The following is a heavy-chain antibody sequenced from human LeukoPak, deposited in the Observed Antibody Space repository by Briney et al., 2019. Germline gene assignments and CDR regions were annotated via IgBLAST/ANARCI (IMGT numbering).Heavy chain of an antibody. CDR3: AIRARVVPGFDY. V-gene: IGHV3-30*04. CDR2: ISYDGSNK. CDR1: GFTFSSYA. J-gene: IGHJ4*02. D-gene: IGHD4/OR15-4a*01. Sequence: GGSLRLSCAASGFTFSSYAMHWVRQAPGKGLEWVAVISYDGSNKYYADSVKGRFTISRDNSKNTLYLQMSSLRAEDTAVYYGAIRARVVPGFDYWGQGTLVTVSS.